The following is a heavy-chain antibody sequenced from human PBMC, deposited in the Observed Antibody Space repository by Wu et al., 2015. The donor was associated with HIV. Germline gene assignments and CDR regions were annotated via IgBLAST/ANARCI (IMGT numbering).Heavy chain of an antibody. CDR1: GGTFSSYA. Sequence: QVQLVQSGAEVKKPGSSVKVSCKASGGTFSSYAISWVRQAPGQGLEWMGGIIPIFGTANYAQKFQGRVTITADVSTNTAYMVVSSLTFDDTAVYYCARDRSSYCSGGSCYSVDALYNWFDPWGQGTLVTVSS. D-gene: IGHD2-15*01. CDR2: IIPIFGTA. CDR3: ARDRSSYCSGGSCYSVDALYNWFDP. V-gene: IGHV1-69*12. J-gene: IGHJ5*02.